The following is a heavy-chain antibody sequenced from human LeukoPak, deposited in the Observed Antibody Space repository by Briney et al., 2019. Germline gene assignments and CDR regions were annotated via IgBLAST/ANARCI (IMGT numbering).Heavy chain of an antibody. D-gene: IGHD4-17*01. CDR3: ARDFPYGDYVYFDY. Sequence: RGGSLRLSCAASGFTFSVYYISWMRRAPGGGGEWVSYISSSSSYTKCADSVKRRFTISRDNAKNSVYLQMNSLRAEDTAVYYCARDFPYGDYVYFDYWGQGTLVTVSS. V-gene: IGHV3-11*06. CDR1: GFTFSVYY. J-gene: IGHJ4*02. CDR2: ISSSSSYT.